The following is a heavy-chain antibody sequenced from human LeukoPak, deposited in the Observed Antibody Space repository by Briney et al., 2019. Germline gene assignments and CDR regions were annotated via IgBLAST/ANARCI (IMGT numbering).Heavy chain of an antibody. J-gene: IGHJ4*02. CDR2: INPNSGGT. D-gene: IGHD3-3*01. V-gene: IGHV1-2*06. Sequence: ASVKVSCKASGYTFTGYYMHWVRQAPGQGLEWMGRINPNSGGTNYAQKFQGRVTTTRDTSISTAYMELSRLRSDDTAVYYCAREDYDFWSGYYAINPFDYWGQGTLVTVSS. CDR1: GYTFTGYY. CDR3: AREDYDFWSGYYAINPFDY.